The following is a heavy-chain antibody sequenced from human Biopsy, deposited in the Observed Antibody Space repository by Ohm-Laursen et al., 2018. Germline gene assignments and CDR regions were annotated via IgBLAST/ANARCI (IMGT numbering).Heavy chain of an antibody. J-gene: IGHJ2*01. Sequence: RSLRLSCTASGFTFTSYAMHWVRQAPGKGLEWVAVISYDGSGEYYADSLQGRFIISRDNPKNTVDLQMNSLRAEDTAVYFCARDGKRWDYSTYFPWHFDLWGRGTLVTVSS. D-gene: IGHD4-11*01. CDR2: ISYDGSGE. CDR3: ARDGKRWDYSTYFPWHFDL. V-gene: IGHV3-30*03. CDR1: GFTFTSYA.